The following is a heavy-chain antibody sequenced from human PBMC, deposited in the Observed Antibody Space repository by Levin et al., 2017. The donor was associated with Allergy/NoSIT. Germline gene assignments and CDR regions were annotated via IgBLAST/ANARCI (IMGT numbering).Heavy chain of an antibody. Sequence: GGSLRLSCAASGFTFSGYGMHWVRQAPGKGLEWVAVIWYDGSGKYYADSVKGRFTISRDNSKNTLYLQMNSLRAEDTAVYYCTRGRGSLDYFYYYYMDVWGKGTPVTVSS. V-gene: IGHV3-33*01. J-gene: IGHJ6*03. D-gene: IGHD3/OR15-3a*01. CDR1: GFTFSGYG. CDR2: IWYDGSGK. CDR3: TRGRGSLDYFYYYYMDV.